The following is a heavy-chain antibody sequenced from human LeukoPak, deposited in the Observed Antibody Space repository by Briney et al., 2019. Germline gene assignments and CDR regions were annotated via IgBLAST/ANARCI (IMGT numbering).Heavy chain of an antibody. CDR2: IRWNSGSI. J-gene: IGHJ6*02. V-gene: IGHV3-9*01. Sequence: GRSLRLSCAASGFTFDDYAMHCVRQAAGKGRESVAGIRWNSGSIGYADSVKGRFTLSRDNAKNCLYLQMNSLRAQDTALYYCAKEPRGAIYYYGMDVWGQGTTVTVSS. D-gene: IGHD1-26*01. CDR3: AKEPRGAIYYYGMDV. CDR1: GFTFDDYA.